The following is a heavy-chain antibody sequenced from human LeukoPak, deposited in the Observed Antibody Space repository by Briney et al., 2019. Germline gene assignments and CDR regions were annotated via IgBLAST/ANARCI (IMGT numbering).Heavy chain of an antibody. Sequence: SETLSLTCTVSGGSISSSSYYWGWIRQPPGKGLEWIGSIYYSGSTYYNPSLKSRVTISVDTSKNQFSLKLSSVTAADTAVYYCASSLYDSSGYYSSLFDYWGQGTLVTVSS. CDR2: IYYSGST. J-gene: IGHJ4*02. CDR1: GGSISSSSYY. CDR3: ASSLYDSSGYYSSLFDY. D-gene: IGHD3-22*01. V-gene: IGHV4-39*07.